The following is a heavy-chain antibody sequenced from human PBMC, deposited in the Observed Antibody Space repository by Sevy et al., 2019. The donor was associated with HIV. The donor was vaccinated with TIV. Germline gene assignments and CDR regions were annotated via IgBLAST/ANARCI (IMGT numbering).Heavy chain of an antibody. CDR1: GFTFGNYW. Sequence: GGSLRLSCAASGFTFGNYWMSWVRQAPGKGLEWVANIKQGGSKKYYVDSVKGRFTISRDNAKNSLYLQMNSLRVEDTAVYYCARGGDDWAYDIWGQGTMVTVSS. V-gene: IGHV3-7*01. J-gene: IGHJ3*02. CDR3: ARGGDDWAYDI. D-gene: IGHD2-21*02. CDR2: IKQGGSKK.